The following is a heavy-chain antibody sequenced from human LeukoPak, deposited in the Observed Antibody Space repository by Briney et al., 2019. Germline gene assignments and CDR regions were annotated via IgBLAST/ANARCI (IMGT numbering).Heavy chain of an antibody. J-gene: IGHJ6*02. CDR1: GYTFTSYA. V-gene: IGHV1-8*02. CDR2: MNPNSGNT. Sequence: ASVKVSCKASGYTFTSYAMNWVRQATGQGLEWMGWMNPNSGNTGYAQKFQGRVTMTRNTSISTAYMELSSLRSEDTAVYYCARMNCGGDCYHYGMDVWGQGTTVTVSS. CDR3: ARMNCGGDCYHYGMDV. D-gene: IGHD2-21*01.